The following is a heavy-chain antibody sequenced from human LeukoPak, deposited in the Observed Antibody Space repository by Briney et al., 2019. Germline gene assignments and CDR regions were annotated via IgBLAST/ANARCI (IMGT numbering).Heavy chain of an antibody. CDR1: GGSISSSSYY. V-gene: IGHV4-39*01. D-gene: IGHD6-13*01. J-gene: IGHJ4*02. CDR3: ARRTSWREYSSSWHYFDY. CDR2: IYYSGST. Sequence: PSETLSLTCTVSGGSISSSSYYWGWIRQPPGKGLEWIGSIYYSGSTYYNPSLKSRVTISVDTSKNQFSLKLSSVTAADTAVYYCARRTSWREYSSSWHYFDYWGQGTLVTVSS.